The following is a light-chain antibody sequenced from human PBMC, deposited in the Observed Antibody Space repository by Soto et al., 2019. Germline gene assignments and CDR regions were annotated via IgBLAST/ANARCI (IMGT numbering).Light chain of an antibody. V-gene: IGKV1-5*01. CDR3: QQYDTYYT. J-gene: IGKJ1*01. CDR1: QSVSNW. CDR2: DVS. Sequence: IQMTQSPSTLSASVGDRVTMTSRASQSVSNWLAWYQQKPGKAPTLLIYDVSRLETGVPSRFSGSGSGTEFTLTINSLQPEDFATYFCQQYDTYYTFGQGTKVDIK.